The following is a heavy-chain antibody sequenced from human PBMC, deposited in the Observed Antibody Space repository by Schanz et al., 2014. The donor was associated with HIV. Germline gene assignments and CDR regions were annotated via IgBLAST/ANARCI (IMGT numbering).Heavy chain of an antibody. J-gene: IGHJ5*02. Sequence: QVQLVQSGAEVKNPGASVKVSCKASGYTFSSYDINWVRQATGQGLEWMGWMNPNSGHTGYAQEFQGRVDMTRTTSISTAYMELRGLTSEDTAVYFCARARAKIEGRPVGNWFDPWGQGTLVIVSS. D-gene: IGHD6-6*01. CDR3: ARARAKIEGRPVGNWFDP. CDR2: MNPNSGHT. V-gene: IGHV1-8*01. CDR1: GYTFSSYD.